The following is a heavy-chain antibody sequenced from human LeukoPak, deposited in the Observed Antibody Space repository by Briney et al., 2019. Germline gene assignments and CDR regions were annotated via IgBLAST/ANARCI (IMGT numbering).Heavy chain of an antibody. CDR1: GYTFTNYG. D-gene: IGHD3-22*01. J-gene: IGHJ4*02. V-gene: IGHV1-18*01. CDR2: ISAYSGNT. CDR3: AISQGSYYDTSGYLGGDY. Sequence: ASVKVSCRASGYTFTNYGIFWVRQAPGQGLEWMGWISAYSGNTNYAQKLQGRVTMTTETSTSTAYMELESLRSDDTAVYYCAISQGSYYDTSGYLGGDYWGQGTLVTVSS.